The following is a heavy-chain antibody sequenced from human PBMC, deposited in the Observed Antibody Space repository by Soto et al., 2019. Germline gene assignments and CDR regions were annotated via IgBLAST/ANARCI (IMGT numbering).Heavy chain of an antibody. D-gene: IGHD2-15*01. J-gene: IGHJ5*02. V-gene: IGHV3-73*02. CDR2: IRSKTNSYAT. CDR1: GFTFSDSA. CDR3: TSLLGYCSGGGCLGP. Sequence: EVQLVESGGGLVQPGGSLKLSCAASGFTFSDSALHWVRQASGKGLEWVGRIRSKTNSYATSYAASVRGRFTISRDESKNTEWLQMNSLKIGDTHMYYCTSLLGYCSGGGCLGPLGQGTLGTVFS.